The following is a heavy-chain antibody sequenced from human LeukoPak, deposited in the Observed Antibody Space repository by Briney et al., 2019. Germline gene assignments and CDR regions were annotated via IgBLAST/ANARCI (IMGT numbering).Heavy chain of an antibody. CDR1: GGSISGYY. CDR3: ASPPGRSVLGYYYYYMDV. V-gene: IGHV4-59*08. D-gene: IGHD1-26*01. Sequence: PSETLSLTCTVSGGSISGYYWSWIRQPPGKGLEWIGYLYYSGSTNYNPSLKSRVTISVDTSKNQFSLKLSSVTAADTAVYYCASPPGRSVLGYYYYYMDVWGKGTTVTVSS. J-gene: IGHJ6*03. CDR2: LYYSGST.